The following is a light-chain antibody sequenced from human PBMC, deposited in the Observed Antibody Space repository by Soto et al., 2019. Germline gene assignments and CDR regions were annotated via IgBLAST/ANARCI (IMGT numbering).Light chain of an antibody. CDR3: QQYGSSRT. J-gene: IGKJ1*01. V-gene: IGKV3-20*01. CDR2: GAS. CDR1: QSVSSSY. Sequence: EIVLTQSPGTLSLSPGERATLSCRASQSVSSSYLAWYQQKPGQAPRLLIYGASSRATGIPDRFSGSGSGTDFTLTIRRLEPEDFAVYYCQQYGSSRTFGQGTKVEI.